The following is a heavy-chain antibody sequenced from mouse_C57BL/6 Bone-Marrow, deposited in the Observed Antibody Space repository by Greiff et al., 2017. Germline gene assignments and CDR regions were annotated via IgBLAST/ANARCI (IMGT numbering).Heavy chain of an antibody. CDR3: TRDGVLRQYLPAWFAY. CDR2: ISSGGDYI. J-gene: IGHJ3*01. V-gene: IGHV5-9-1*02. Sequence: EVKLVESGEGLVKPGGSLKLSCAASGFTFSSYAMSWVRQTPEKRLEWVAYISSGGDYIYYADTVKGRFTISRDNARNTLYLQMSGLKSEDTAMYYCTRDGVLRQYLPAWFAYWGQGTLVTVSA. CDR1: GFTFSSYA. D-gene: IGHD1-1*01.